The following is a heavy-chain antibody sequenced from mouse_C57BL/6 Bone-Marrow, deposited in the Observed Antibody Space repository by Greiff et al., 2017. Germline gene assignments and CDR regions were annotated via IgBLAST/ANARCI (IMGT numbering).Heavy chain of an antibody. CDR1: GYTFTDHT. J-gene: IGHJ4*01. CDR2: IYPRDGST. V-gene: IGHV1-78*01. CDR3: ARRLYYGNLNYYAMDY. Sequence: QVQLQQSDAELVKPGASVKISCKVSGYTFTDHTIHWMKQRPEQGLEWIGYIYPRDGSTKYNEKFKGKATLTAYKSSSTSYMQLNSLTSEDSAVYFCARRLYYGNLNYYAMDYWGQGTSVTVSS. D-gene: IGHD2-1*01.